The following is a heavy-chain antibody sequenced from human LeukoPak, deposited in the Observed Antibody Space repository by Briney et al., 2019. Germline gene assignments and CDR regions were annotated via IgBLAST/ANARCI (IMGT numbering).Heavy chain of an antibody. V-gene: IGHV3-30*02. CDR2: IRCDGTIK. Sequence: GGSLRISCAATGFTFSTYGMHWVRQTPGKGLEWVAFIRCDGTIKYYADSVKGRFTISRDNSKNTLYLQINSLTTEDTAVYYCAKGEGGALGIPHPYYFDYWGQGNVVTVSS. D-gene: IGHD3-16*01. CDR3: AKGEGGALGIPHPYYFDY. J-gene: IGHJ4*02. CDR1: GFTFSTYG.